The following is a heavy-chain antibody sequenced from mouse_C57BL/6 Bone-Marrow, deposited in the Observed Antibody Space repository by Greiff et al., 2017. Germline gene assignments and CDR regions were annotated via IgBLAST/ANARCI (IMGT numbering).Heavy chain of an antibody. V-gene: IGHV1-63*01. CDR2: IYPGGGYT. D-gene: IGHD2-4*01. J-gene: IGHJ4*01. CDR1: GYTFTNYW. CDR3: ARWGGLRRHAMDY. Sequence: QVHVKQSGAELVRPGTSVKMSCKASGYTFTNYWIGWAKQRPGHGLEWIGDIYPGGGYTNYNEKFKGKATLTADKSSSTAYMQFSSLTSEDSAIYYCARWGGLRRHAMDYWGQGTSVTVSS.